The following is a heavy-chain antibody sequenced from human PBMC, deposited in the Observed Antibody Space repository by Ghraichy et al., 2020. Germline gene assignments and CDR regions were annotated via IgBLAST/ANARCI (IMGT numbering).Heavy chain of an antibody. CDR1: GGSFSGYY. Sequence: SETLSLTCAVYGGSFSGYYWSWIRQPPGKGLEWIGEINHSGSTNYNPSLKSRVTISVDTSKNQFSLKLSSVTAADTAVYYCARPGILWWSRSAFDIWGQGTMVTVSS. V-gene: IGHV4-34*01. D-gene: IGHD2-21*01. J-gene: IGHJ3*02. CDR3: ARPGILWWSRSAFDI. CDR2: INHSGST.